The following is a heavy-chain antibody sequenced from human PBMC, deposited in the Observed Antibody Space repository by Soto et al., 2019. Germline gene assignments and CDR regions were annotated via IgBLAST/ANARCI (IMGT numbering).Heavy chain of an antibody. V-gene: IGHV1-3*01. CDR2: VNAENGNT. CDR1: GYTFTTYA. Sequence: GASVKVSCKASGYTFTTYAIHWVRQAPGQRLEWMGWVNAENGNTKYSQKFQGRVTITIDTSASTAYMEMSSLRSEDTAVYYCARDIFGLLTIGVSGFWGQGTLVTVSS. CDR3: ARDIFGLLTIGVSGF. D-gene: IGHD3-10*01. J-gene: IGHJ4*02.